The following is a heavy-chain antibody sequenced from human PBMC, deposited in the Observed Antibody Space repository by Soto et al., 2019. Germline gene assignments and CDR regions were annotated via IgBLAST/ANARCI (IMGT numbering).Heavy chain of an antibody. D-gene: IGHD6-19*01. Sequence: QVQLVESGGGVVQPGRSLRLSCAASGFTFSSYAMHWVRQAPGKGLEWVAVISYDGSNKYYADSVKGRFTISRDNSKNTRYLQMNSMRAEDTAVYYCARDANSSGWYGPLDYWGQGTLVTVSS. CDR1: GFTFSSYA. J-gene: IGHJ4*02. CDR2: ISYDGSNK. V-gene: IGHV3-30-3*01. CDR3: ARDANSSGWYGPLDY.